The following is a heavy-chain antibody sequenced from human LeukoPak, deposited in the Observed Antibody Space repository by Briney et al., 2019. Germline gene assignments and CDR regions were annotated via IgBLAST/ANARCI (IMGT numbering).Heavy chain of an antibody. J-gene: IGHJ4*02. CDR2: IWYDGSNK. V-gene: IGHV3-33*01. D-gene: IGHD3-9*01. CDR3: PREAYDILTGWIGGFDY. CDR1: GFTFSRYG. Sequence: PGGSLRLSCAATGFTFSRYGMHWVRQAPGKGLEGVAVIWYDGSNKYYADSVKGRFTISRDNSKNTLYLQMNSLRAEDTAVYYSPREAYDILTGWIGGFDYWGQGTLVTVSS.